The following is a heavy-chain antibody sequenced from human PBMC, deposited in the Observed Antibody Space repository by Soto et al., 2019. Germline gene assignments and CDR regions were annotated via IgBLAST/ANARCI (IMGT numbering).Heavy chain of an antibody. D-gene: IGHD3-10*01. Sequence: SVKVSCKASGGTFSSYAISWVRQAPGQGLEWMGGIIPIFGTANYAQKFQGRVTITADESTSTAYMELSSLRSEDTAVYYCARDARSGYWPYFDYWGQGTLVTVAS. CDR1: GGTFSSYA. CDR3: ARDARSGYWPYFDY. CDR2: IIPIFGTA. J-gene: IGHJ4*02. V-gene: IGHV1-69*13.